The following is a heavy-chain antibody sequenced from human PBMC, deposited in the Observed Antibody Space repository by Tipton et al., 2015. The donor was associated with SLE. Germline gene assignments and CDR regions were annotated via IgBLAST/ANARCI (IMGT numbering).Heavy chain of an antibody. J-gene: IGHJ6*03. CDR2: IWFDGTNE. V-gene: IGHV3-33*01. D-gene: IGHD3-3*01. CDR3: ARDPALEWLLYYMDV. Sequence: SLRLSCAASGFTLSPYGMHWVRQAPGKGLEWVAVIWFDGTNEYYADSVKGRSTISRDNSKDTVYLQMNSLRAEDTAVYYCARDPALEWLLYYMDVWGEGTTVTVSS. CDR1: GFTLSPYG.